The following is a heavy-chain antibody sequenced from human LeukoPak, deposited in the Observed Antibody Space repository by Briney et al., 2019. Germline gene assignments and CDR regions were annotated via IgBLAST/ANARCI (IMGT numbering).Heavy chain of an antibody. Sequence: SVKVSCKASGGTFSSYAISWVRQAPGQGLEWMGGIIPIFGTANYAQKFQGRVTITAGESTSTAYMELSSLRSEDTAVYYCARSHCGGDCYVRYYYYMDVWGKGTTVTVSS. V-gene: IGHV1-69*13. D-gene: IGHD2-21*01. CDR2: IIPIFGTA. J-gene: IGHJ6*03. CDR3: ARSHCGGDCYVRYYYYMDV. CDR1: GGTFSSYA.